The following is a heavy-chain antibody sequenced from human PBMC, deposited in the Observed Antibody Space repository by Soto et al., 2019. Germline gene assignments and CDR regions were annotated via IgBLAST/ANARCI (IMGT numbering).Heavy chain of an antibody. D-gene: IGHD3-22*01. CDR2: ISGGGVAT. CDR1: GFTFSSYA. V-gene: IGHV3-23*01. CDR3: AEGRECSGSYRHIDY. J-gene: IGHJ4*02. Sequence: GGSLRLSCAASGFTFSSYAMSWVRQAPGKGLEWVSAISGGGVATNYADSVKGRFTISRDNSKNTLYLQMNSLRAEDTAVYYCAEGRECSGSYRHIDYWGQGTLVTVSS.